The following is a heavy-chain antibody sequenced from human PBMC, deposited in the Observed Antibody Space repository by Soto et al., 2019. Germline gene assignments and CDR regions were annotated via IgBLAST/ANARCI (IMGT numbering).Heavy chain of an antibody. J-gene: IGHJ4*02. CDR1: GSTFRSST. V-gene: IGHV1-69*02. CDR3: ARSSYDTYAGSKNYFDY. Sequence: SMKVSCKASGSTFRSSTISWGRQAPGQRLEWMGRIIPILDVEKYTQRFQGRVTISADKSTSTAYMELSSLRSEDTAVYYCARSSYDTYAGSKNYFDYWGQGTLVTVSS. D-gene: IGHD3-16*01. CDR2: IIPILDVE.